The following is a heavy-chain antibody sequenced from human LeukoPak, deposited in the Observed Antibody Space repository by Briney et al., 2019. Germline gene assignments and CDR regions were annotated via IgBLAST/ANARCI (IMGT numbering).Heavy chain of an antibody. Sequence: GASVKVSCKASGYTFTSYYMHWVRQAPGQGLEWMGIINPSGGSTSYAQKFQGRVTMTRDTSTSTVYMEPSSLRSEDTAVYYCARDSMVRGVIIPTGYYGMDVWGKGTTVTVSS. CDR2: INPSGGST. J-gene: IGHJ6*04. CDR3: ARDSMVRGVIIPTGYYGMDV. D-gene: IGHD3-10*01. CDR1: GYTFTSYY. V-gene: IGHV1-46*01.